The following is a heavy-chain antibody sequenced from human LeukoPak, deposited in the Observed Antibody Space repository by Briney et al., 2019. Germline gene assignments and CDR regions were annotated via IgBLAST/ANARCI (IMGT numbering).Heavy chain of an antibody. J-gene: IGHJ4*02. CDR3: ARLTRAGRALSYYYDSSGYSY. Sequence: SETLSLTCTVSGGSISSSSYYWGWIRQPPGKGLEWIGSIYYSGSTYYNPSPKSRVTISVDTSKNQFSLKLSSVTAADTAVYYCARLTRAGRALSYYYDSSGYSYWGQGTLVTVSS. D-gene: IGHD3-22*01. CDR1: GGSISSSSYY. V-gene: IGHV4-39*01. CDR2: IYYSGST.